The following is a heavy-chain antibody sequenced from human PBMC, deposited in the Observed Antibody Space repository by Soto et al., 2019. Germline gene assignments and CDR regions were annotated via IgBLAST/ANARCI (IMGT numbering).Heavy chain of an antibody. CDR2: IIPIIGIA. V-gene: IGHV1-69*02. J-gene: IGHJ2*01. CDR1: GGTFSSYT. Sequence: QVQLVQSGAEVKKPGSSVKVSCKASGGTFSSYTISWVRQAPGQGLEWMGRIIPIIGIANYAQKFQGRVTINEDKSTSTAYMELSSLRSEDTAVYYCARSPQAFIAVAGYWYFDLWGRGTLVTVSS. D-gene: IGHD6-19*01. CDR3: ARSPQAFIAVAGYWYFDL.